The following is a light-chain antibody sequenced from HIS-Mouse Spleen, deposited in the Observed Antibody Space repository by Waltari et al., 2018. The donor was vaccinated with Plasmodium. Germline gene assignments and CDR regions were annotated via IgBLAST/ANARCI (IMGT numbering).Light chain of an antibody. CDR1: KLGEKY. J-gene: IGLJ1*01. CDR2: QAS. Sequence: SYELTQPPSVSVSPGQTASITCSGDKLGEKYACWYQQKPGQSPVLVIYQASKRPSGIPERFSCSTSGHPATLTISATQAMDEADYYCQAWDSSTDYVFGTGTKVTVL. V-gene: IGLV3-1*01. CDR3: QAWDSSTDYV.